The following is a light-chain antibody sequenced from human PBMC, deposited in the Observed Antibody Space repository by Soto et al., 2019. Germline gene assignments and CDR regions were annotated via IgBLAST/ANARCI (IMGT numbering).Light chain of an antibody. J-gene: IGLJ1*01. CDR1: SSDVGAYYS. CDR2: GVT. CDR3: SSYTSGSSHYV. V-gene: IGLV2-14*01. Sequence: QSALTQLASVSGSPGQSITISCTGTSSDVGAYYSVSWYQHHPGKAPKLIIYGVTNRPSGVSNRFSGSKSGNTASLTISGLPAEDEADYHCSSYTSGSSHYVFGTGTKLTVL.